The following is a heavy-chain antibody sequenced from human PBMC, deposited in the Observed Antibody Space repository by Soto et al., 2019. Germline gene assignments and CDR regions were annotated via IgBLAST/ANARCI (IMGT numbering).Heavy chain of an antibody. D-gene: IGHD2-2*02. J-gene: IGHJ5*02. CDR3: ARHPSCTSTSCYIGGGWFDP. Sequence: QLQLQESGPGLVKPSETLSLTCTVSGGSISGSTYYWGWIRQPPGKGLEWIGSIYYSGSTYYNPSLKSRFTISVDTSKNQFSLNLSSVTAADTAVYYCARHPSCTSTSCYIGGGWFDPWGQGTLVTVSS. CDR1: GGSISGSTYY. V-gene: IGHV4-39*01. CDR2: IYYSGST.